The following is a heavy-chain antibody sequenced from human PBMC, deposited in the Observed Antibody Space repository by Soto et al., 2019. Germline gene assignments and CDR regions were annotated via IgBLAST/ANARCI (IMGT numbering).Heavy chain of an antibody. Sequence: ASVKVSCKASGGTFSSYAISWVRQAPGQGLEWMGRIIPILGIANYAQKFQGRVTITADKSTSTAYMELSSLRSEDTAVYYCARDALRGTIFGVVIRPTPLFDPWGQGTLVTVSS. CDR2: IIPILGIA. CDR1: GGTFSSYA. D-gene: IGHD3-3*01. CDR3: ARDALRGTIFGVVIRPTPLFDP. J-gene: IGHJ5*02. V-gene: IGHV1-69*04.